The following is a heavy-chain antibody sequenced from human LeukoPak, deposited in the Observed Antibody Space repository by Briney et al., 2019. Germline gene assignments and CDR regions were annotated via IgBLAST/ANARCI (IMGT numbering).Heavy chain of an antibody. J-gene: IGHJ3*02. CDR1: GGSFSGYY. D-gene: IGHD2-15*01. CDR3: VRRRNLRGSAFDI. V-gene: IGHV4-34*01. Sequence: SETLSLTCAVYGGSFSGYYWSWIRQPPGKGLEWIGEINHSGSTNYNPSLKSRVTISVDTSKNQFSLKLSTVTAADTAVYYCVRRRNLRGSAFDIWGQGTMVTVSS. CDR2: INHSGST.